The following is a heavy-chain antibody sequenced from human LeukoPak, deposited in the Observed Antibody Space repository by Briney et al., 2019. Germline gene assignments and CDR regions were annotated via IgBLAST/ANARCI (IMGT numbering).Heavy chain of an antibody. CDR2: IYHSGST. CDR3: ARGGGGSSGWFDP. J-gene: IGHJ5*02. V-gene: IGHV4-4*02. CDR1: GFTFSSYW. D-gene: IGHD6-6*01. Sequence: GSLRLSCAASGFTFSSYWMNWARQPPGKGLEWIGEIYHSGSTNYNPSLKSRVTISVDKSKNQFSLKLSSVTAADTAVYYCARGGGGSSGWFDPWGQGTLVTVSS.